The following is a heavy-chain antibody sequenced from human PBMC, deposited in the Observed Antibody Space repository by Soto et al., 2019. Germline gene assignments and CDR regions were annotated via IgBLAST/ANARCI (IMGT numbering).Heavy chain of an antibody. CDR1: GFTFTRYS. CDR3: ARESEDLTANFYY. J-gene: IGHJ4*02. Sequence: PGGSLRLSCAASGFTFTRYSMNWFRQAPGKGVVWVSSVSSTTNYIYYKDSMKSRFTISRDNAKNSLYLEVNSLRAEDTAVYYCARESEDLTANFYYWGQGTPGTVS. V-gene: IGHV3-21*06. CDR2: VSSTTNYI.